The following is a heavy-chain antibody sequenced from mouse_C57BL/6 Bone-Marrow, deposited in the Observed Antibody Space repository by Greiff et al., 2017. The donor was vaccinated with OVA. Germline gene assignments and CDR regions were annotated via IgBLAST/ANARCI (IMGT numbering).Heavy chain of an antibody. D-gene: IGHD4-1*01. CDR2: IDPENGDT. CDR1: GFNIKDDY. V-gene: IGHV14-4*01. CDR3: TTTGKDY. J-gene: IGHJ2*01. Sequence: EVQLQQSGAELVRPGASVELSCTASGFNIKDDYMHWVKQRPEQGLEWIGWIDPENGDTEYASKFQGKATITADTSSNTAYLQLSSLTSEDTAVYYCTTTGKDYWGQGTTLTVSS.